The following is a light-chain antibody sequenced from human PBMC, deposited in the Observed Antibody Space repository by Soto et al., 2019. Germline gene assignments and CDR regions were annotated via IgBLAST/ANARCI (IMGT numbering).Light chain of an antibody. V-gene: IGKV3-20*01. Sequence: EIVMTQSPATLSVSPGERATLSCSPSQSVSSSYLAWYQQKPGQAPRLLIYGASSRATGIPDRFSGSGSGTDFTLTITRLEPEDFALYYCQHYQSGHPITFGQGTRLEIK. CDR3: QHYQSGHPIT. J-gene: IGKJ5*01. CDR1: QSVSSSY. CDR2: GAS.